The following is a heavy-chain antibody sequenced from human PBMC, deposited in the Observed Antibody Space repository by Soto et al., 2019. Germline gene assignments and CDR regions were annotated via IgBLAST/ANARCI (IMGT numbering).Heavy chain of an antibody. J-gene: IGHJ5*02. CDR3: ARGSSSTVGPTGWFDP. CDR2: IIPSFGTP. Sequence: QVQLVQSGDEVKKPGSSVKVSCKASGGSFSSYAFSWVRQAPGQGLAWMGGIIPSFGTPNYAQRFQGRVTISADESTTTVYMDVRRLRSEDTAVYYGARGSSSTVGPTGWFDPWGQGTLVTVSS. V-gene: IGHV1-69*01. CDR1: GGSFSSYA. D-gene: IGHD1-26*01.